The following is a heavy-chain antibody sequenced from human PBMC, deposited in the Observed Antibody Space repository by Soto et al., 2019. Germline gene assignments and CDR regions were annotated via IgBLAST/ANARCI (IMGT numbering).Heavy chain of an antibody. V-gene: IGHV3-48*01. J-gene: IGHJ5*02. D-gene: IGHD3-10*01. Sequence: EAQLVESGGGLVQPGGSLRLSCAASGFTFSTYAMNWVRQAPGKGLEWVSYISSSSGAIHYADSVQGRFTTSRDNGKNSLYLQVNSLRAEDTAVYYCVRAQNFGSSWGQGTLVTVSS. CDR2: ISSSSGAI. CDR3: VRAQNFGSS. CDR1: GFTFSTYA.